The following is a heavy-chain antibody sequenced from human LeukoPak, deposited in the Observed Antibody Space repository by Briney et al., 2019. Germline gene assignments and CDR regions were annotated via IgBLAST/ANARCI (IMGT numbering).Heavy chain of an antibody. CDR2: ISGSGGST. CDR1: GFTFSNYA. J-gene: IGHJ4*02. D-gene: IGHD3-10*01. V-gene: IGHV3-23*01. CDR3: AKESHYYGSGSYYNRIDY. Sequence: HPGGSLRLSCAASGFTFSNYAMSWVRQAPGKGLEWVSVISGSGGSTYYAGSVKGRFTISRDNSKNTLYLQMNSLRADDTAVYYCAKESHYYGSGSYYNRIDYWGQGTLVTVSS.